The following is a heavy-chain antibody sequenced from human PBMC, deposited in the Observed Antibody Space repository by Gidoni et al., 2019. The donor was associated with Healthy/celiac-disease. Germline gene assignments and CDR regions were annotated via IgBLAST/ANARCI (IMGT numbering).Heavy chain of an antibody. CDR1: GFTFSSYW. CDR3: ARGPPVVSSGWYAH. V-gene: IGHV3-7*01. Sequence: EVQLVESGGGLVQPGGSLRLSCDASGFTFSSYWMSWVGQAPGKGREGVANIKQDGSEKYYLDSVKVRFTIARDNAKNSLYLQMNSLRAEDTAVYYCARGPPVVSSGWYAHWGQGTLVTVSS. CDR2: IKQDGSEK. J-gene: IGHJ5*02. D-gene: IGHD6-19*01.